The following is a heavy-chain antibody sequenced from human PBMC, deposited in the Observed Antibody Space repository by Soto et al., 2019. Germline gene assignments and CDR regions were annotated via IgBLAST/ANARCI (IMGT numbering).Heavy chain of an antibody. Sequence: QVQLQESGPGLVRPSETLSLTCTVSGGSVSTGSYHWSWLRQPPGKGLEWIGYIFFTGSTHYNPSLKNRVTRSVDTSKNQFSLTVTSVTAADTAVYYCARDGHGMDVWGQGTTVTVSS. V-gene: IGHV4-61*01. CDR2: IFFTGST. J-gene: IGHJ6*02. CDR3: ARDGHGMDV. CDR1: GGSVSTGSYH.